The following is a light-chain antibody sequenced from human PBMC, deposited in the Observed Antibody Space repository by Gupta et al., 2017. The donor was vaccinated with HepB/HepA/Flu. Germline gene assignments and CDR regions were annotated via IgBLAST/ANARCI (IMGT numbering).Light chain of an antibody. CDR1: SSNVGNNY. CDR3: GIWDSSMRDGG. Sequence: QSVLTQPPSVSAAPGQQVTISCSGSSSNVGNNYVSWYQQLPGTAPKPLIDENKKRPSGIPDRFSGSKSGTSATRGITGLQTGDEADDYCGIWDSSMRDGGFGGGTKLTVL. V-gene: IGLV1-51*02. J-gene: IGLJ3*02. CDR2: ENK.